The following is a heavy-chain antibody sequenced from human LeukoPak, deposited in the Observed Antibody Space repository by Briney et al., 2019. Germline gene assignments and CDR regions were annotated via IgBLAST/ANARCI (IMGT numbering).Heavy chain of an antibody. J-gene: IGHJ5*02. CDR1: GFTFSSYE. CDR2: ISSSGSTI. D-gene: IGHD2-2*01. CDR3: ARWVVAVRTWFDP. V-gene: IGHV3-48*03. Sequence: PGGSLRLSCAASGFTFSSYEMNWVRQAPGKGLEWVSYISSSGSTIDYADSVKGRFTISRDNAKNSLYLQMNSLRAEDTAVYYCARWVVAVRTWFDPWGQGTLVTVSS.